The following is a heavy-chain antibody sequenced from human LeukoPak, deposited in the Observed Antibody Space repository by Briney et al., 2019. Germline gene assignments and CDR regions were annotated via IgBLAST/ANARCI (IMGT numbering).Heavy chain of an antibody. CDR1: GGSISAYY. J-gene: IGHJ3*02. V-gene: IGHV4-59*01. Sequence: SESLSLTCSVAGGSISAYYWSWIRQPPGKELEWIGYISYIGSTNYNPSLKSRVTISIDRSKNQFSLKLSSVTAADPAVYYCAKDLVTVTKGFDIWGQGTMVSVSS. D-gene: IGHD4-17*01. CDR3: AKDLVTVTKGFDI. CDR2: ISYIGST.